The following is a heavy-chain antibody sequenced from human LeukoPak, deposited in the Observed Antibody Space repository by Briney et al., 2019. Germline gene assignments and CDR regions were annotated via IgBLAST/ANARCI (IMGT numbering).Heavy chain of an antibody. CDR1: GGSISSGSYY. CDR2: IYPSGST. V-gene: IGHV4-61*02. Sequence: SETLSLTCNVSGGSISSGSYYWSWIRQPAGKGLEWVGRIYPSGSTNYNPSLKSRVTISVDTSKNQFSLKLSSVTAADTAVYYCARGATYYSDPSAYKDAFDIWGQGTMVTVSS. CDR3: ARGATYYSDPSAYKDAFDI. D-gene: IGHD3-22*01. J-gene: IGHJ3*02.